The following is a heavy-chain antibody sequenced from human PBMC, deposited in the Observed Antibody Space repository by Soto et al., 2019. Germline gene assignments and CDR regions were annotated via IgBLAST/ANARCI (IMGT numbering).Heavy chain of an antibody. D-gene: IGHD3-3*01. CDR1: GYTFTSYG. CDR2: ISAYNGNT. Sequence: QVQLVQSGAEVKKPGASVKVSCKASGYTFTSYGISWVRQAPGQGLEWMGWISAYNGNTNYAQKLQGRVTMTTDTTTSTADREQRSVRSDDTAVYYCAVVDYDFWSDYYGMDVWGQGTTVTVSS. CDR3: AVVDYDFWSDYYGMDV. J-gene: IGHJ6*02. V-gene: IGHV1-18*01.